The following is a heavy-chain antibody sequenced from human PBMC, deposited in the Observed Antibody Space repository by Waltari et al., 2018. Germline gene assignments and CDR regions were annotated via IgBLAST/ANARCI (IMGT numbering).Heavy chain of an antibody. Sequence: EVQLVESGGGLVTPGESLRLSCVASGLSFHSYTMNWVRQAPGKGLEWVSSIGANGDYMYYADSVKGRFTTSRDNARNSLFLQMTSLRVEDTAIYFCASHFEDYYYYMDVWGKGTTVTVSS. CDR1: GLSFHSYT. CDR3: ASHFEDYYYYMDV. CDR2: IGANGDYM. J-gene: IGHJ6*03. V-gene: IGHV3-21*01.